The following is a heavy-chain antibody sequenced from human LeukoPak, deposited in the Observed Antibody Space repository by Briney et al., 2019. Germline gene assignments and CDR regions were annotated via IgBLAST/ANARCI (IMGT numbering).Heavy chain of an antibody. Sequence: PSETLSLTCAVYGGSFSGYYWSWIRQPPGKGLEWIGEINHSGSTNYNPSLKSRVTISVDTSKNQFSLKLSSVTAADTAVYYCARGIMVRGVIEYNWFDPWGQGTLVTVSS. D-gene: IGHD3-10*01. CDR1: GGSFSGYY. CDR3: ARGIMVRGVIEYNWFDP. V-gene: IGHV4-34*01. J-gene: IGHJ5*02. CDR2: INHSGST.